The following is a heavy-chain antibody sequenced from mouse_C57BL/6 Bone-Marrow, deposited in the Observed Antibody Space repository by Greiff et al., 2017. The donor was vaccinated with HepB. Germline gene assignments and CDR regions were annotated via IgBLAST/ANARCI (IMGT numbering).Heavy chain of an antibody. J-gene: IGHJ2*01. CDR2: ISSGGSYT. V-gene: IGHV5-6*01. CDR1: GFTFSSYG. CDR3: ARPHYYGSTPDS. D-gene: IGHD1-1*01. Sequence: EVQLVESGGDLVKPGGSLKLSCAASGFTFSSYGMSWVRQTPDKRLEWVATISSGGSYTYYPDSVKGRFTISRDNAKNTLYLQMSSLKSEDTAMYYWARPHYYGSTPDSWAQGTTLTVS.